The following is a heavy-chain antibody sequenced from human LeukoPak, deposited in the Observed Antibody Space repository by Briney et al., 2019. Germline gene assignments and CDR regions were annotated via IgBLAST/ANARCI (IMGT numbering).Heavy chain of an antibody. Sequence: SETLSLTCAVYGGSFSGYYWSWIRQPPGKGLEWIGYIYYSGSTNYNPSLKSRVTISVDTSKNQFSLKLSSVTAADTAVYYCARQVVVPAGTLHYYYGMDVWGQGTTVTVSS. CDR2: IYYSGST. D-gene: IGHD2-2*01. J-gene: IGHJ6*02. CDR1: GGSFSGYY. V-gene: IGHV4-59*08. CDR3: ARQVVVPAGTLHYYYGMDV.